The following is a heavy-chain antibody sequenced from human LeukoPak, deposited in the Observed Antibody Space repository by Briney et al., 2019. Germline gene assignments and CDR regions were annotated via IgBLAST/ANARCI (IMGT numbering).Heavy chain of an antibody. CDR1: GGSFSGYY. J-gene: IGHJ4*02. Sequence: SETLSLTCAVYGGSFSGYYWGWIRQPPGKGLEWIGEINHSGSTNYNPSLKSRVTISVDTSKNQFSLKLSSVTAADTAVYYCARAVTTRYYFDYWGQGTLVTVSS. V-gene: IGHV4-34*01. CDR2: INHSGST. CDR3: ARAVTTRYYFDY. D-gene: IGHD4-17*01.